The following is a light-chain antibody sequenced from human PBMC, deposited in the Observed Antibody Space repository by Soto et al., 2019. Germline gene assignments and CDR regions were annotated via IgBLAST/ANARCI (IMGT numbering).Light chain of an antibody. J-gene: IGLJ1*01. CDR2: NDN. CDR1: SSNIGSNT. Sequence: QSVLTQPPSASGTPGQTVTISCSGSSSNIGSNTVSWYQQLPGAAPTLLIYNDNERPSGVPDRFSGSKSGTSASLAISGLQSEDEADYYCAAWDETLIDVFGTGTEVTVL. V-gene: IGLV1-44*01. CDR3: AAWDETLIDV.